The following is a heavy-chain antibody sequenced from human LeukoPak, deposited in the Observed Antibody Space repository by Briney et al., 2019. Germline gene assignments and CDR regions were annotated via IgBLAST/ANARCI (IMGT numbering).Heavy chain of an antibody. J-gene: IGHJ6*03. CDR3: AKKEGDTYFSWYMDV. D-gene: IGHD2-21*01. Sequence: GGSLRLSCAASGFNFSSFAMSWVRQAPGKGLEWVSGIIGSGRTTFYADSVKGRFTISRDNSKNTLYLRMNSLRAEDTAIYYCAKKEGDTYFSWYMDVWGKGTTVTVSS. CDR2: IIGSGRTT. CDR1: GFNFSSFA. V-gene: IGHV3-23*01.